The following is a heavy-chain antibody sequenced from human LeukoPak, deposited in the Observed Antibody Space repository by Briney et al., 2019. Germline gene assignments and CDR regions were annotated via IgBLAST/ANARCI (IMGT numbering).Heavy chain of an antibody. CDR2: ISADNGNT. V-gene: IGHV1-18*01. D-gene: IGHD1-26*01. CDR1: GYTLTELS. Sequence: GASVKVSCKVSGYTLTELSMHWVRQAPGQGLEWMGWISADNGNTNYAQKFQGRVAMTTDSSTRIAYMELRSLISDDTAVYYCARDHGGSYYDAWGQGTLVTVFS. CDR3: ARDHGGSYYDA. J-gene: IGHJ5*02.